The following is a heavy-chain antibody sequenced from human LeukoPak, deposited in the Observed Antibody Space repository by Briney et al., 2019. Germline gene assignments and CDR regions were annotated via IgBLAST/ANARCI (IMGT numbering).Heavy chain of an antibody. Sequence: GGSLRLSCAASGFTFSSYAMNWVRQAPGKGLEWVSTIGSGGGTTYYADSVKGRFTISRDNSMNTLFLQMNSLRAEDTAVYYCAKDPRGGGSYWVDAFDIWGQGTMVTVSS. CDR2: IGSGGGTT. J-gene: IGHJ3*02. V-gene: IGHV3-23*01. D-gene: IGHD1-26*01. CDR1: GFTFSSYA. CDR3: AKDPRGGGSYWVDAFDI.